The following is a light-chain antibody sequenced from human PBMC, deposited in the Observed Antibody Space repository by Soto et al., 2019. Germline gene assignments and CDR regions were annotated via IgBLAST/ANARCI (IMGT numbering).Light chain of an antibody. Sequence: QSALTQPASVSGSPGQSIAISCTGSSGDVGGYNYVSWFQQHPGKAPKIILYDVTGRPSGVSDRFSGSKSGNTASLTISGLQAEDEADYYCSSFTSTSPLLFGGGTKVTVL. V-gene: IGLV2-14*01. CDR1: SGDVGGYNY. CDR2: DVT. CDR3: SSFTSTSPLL. J-gene: IGLJ2*01.